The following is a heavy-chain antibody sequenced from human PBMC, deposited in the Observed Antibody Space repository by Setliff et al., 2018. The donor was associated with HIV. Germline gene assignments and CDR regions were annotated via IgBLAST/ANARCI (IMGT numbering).Heavy chain of an antibody. J-gene: IGHJ6*02. CDR2: ISSSGAHI. Sequence: PGGSLRLSCAASEFTFSSYSMNWVRQAPGTRLEWVASISSSGAHIFYAESLKGRFSVSRDNGRNFLYLQMSSLRADNTAIYYCARGARLQYFDWPSYALDVWGQGTTVTVSS. V-gene: IGHV3-21*06. CDR3: ARGARLQYFDWPSYALDV. D-gene: IGHD3-9*01. CDR1: EFTFSSYS.